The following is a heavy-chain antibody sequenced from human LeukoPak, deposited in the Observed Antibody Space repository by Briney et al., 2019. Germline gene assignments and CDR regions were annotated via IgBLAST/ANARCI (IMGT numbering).Heavy chain of an antibody. CDR2: INAYNGDT. V-gene: IGHV1-18*04. D-gene: IGHD6-25*01. Sequence: ASVTVSCKASGYTFNTYGISWVRQAPGHGLEWMGWINAYNGDTNHAQKFQGRVTMTTDTSTTTAYMELGSLRSDDTAVYYCARDGSGHWFDPWGQGTLVTVSS. CDR3: ARDGSGHWFDP. J-gene: IGHJ5*02. CDR1: GYTFNTYG.